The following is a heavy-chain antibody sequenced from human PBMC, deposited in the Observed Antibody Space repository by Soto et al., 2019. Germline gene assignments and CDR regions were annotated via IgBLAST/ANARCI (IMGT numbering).Heavy chain of an antibody. CDR2: IYHSGST. D-gene: IGHD6-6*01. CDR3: AGGIAARPLGY. V-gene: IGHV4-30-2*01. J-gene: IGHJ4*02. Sequence: QLQLQESGSGLVKPSQTLSLTCAVSGGSISSGGYSWSWIRQPPGKGLEWIGYIYHSGSTYYNPSRKSRVTIPVDRSKNQFSLRLSSVTAADTAVYYCAGGIAARPLGYWGQGTLVTVSS. CDR1: GGSISSGGYS.